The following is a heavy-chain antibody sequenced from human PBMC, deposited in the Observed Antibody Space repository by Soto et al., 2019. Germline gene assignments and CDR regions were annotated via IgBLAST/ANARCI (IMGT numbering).Heavy chain of an antibody. V-gene: IGHV1-69*13. CDR3: ARERGDSTRRVASITIFGVVNWFDP. D-gene: IGHD3-3*01. Sequence: GASVKVSCKASGGTFSSYAISWVRQAPGQGLEWMGGIIPIFGTANYAQKFQGRVTITADESTSTAYMELSSLRSEDTAVYYCARERGDSTRRVASITIFGVVNWFDPWGQGTLVTVSS. CDR1: GGTFSSYA. CDR2: IIPIFGTA. J-gene: IGHJ5*02.